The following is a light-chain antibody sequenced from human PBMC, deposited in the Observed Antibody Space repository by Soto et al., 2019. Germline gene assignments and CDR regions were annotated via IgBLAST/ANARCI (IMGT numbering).Light chain of an antibody. J-gene: IGKJ4*01. V-gene: IGKV1-39*01. CDR1: QRINNY. Sequence: DIQMTQSPSSLSASVGDRVTITCRASQRINNYLNWYQQKPGKAPKFLIYAASSLQSGVPSRFSGSGSGTDFTLTISSLQPEDFATYYCQQLNSYPLTFGGGTKVDIK. CDR2: AAS. CDR3: QQLNSYPLT.